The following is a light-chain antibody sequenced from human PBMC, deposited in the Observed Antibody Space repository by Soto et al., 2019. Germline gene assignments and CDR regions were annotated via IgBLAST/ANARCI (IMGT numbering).Light chain of an antibody. V-gene: IGKV1-5*03. J-gene: IGKJ1*01. CDR3: QQYNSFSPWS. Sequence: DIPMTQSPSTLSASVGDRVIITCRASQRISSWLAWYQQKPGKAPKLLIYKASTLESGVPSRFSGGGSGTEFTLTISSLQPDDFATYYCQQYNSFSPWSFGQGTKVEI. CDR1: QRISSW. CDR2: KAS.